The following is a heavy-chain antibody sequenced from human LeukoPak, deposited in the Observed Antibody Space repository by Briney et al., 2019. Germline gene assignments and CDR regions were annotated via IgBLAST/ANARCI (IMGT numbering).Heavy chain of an antibody. CDR1: GGTFSSYA. CDR2: IIPIFGTA. D-gene: IGHD6-13*01. CDR3: ARGPREQLLDY. V-gene: IGHV1-69*13. J-gene: IGHJ4*02. Sequence: GASVKVSCTASGGTFSSYAISWVRQAPGQGLEWMGGIIPIFGTANYAQKFQGRVTITADESTSTAYMELSSLRSEDTAVYYCARGPREQLLDYWGQGTLVTVSS.